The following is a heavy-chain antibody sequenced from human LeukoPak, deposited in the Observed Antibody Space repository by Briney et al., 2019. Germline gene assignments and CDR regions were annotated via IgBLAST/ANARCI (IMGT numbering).Heavy chain of an antibody. CDR1: GYTFTSYG. D-gene: IGHD3-9*01. CDR2: MNPNSGNT. Sequence: ASVKVSCKASGYTFTSYGISWVRQAPGQGLEWMGWMNPNSGNTGYAQKFQGRVTMTRNTSISTAYMELSSLRSEDTAVYYCARGRRLRYFDWSHYYYYMDVWGKGTTVTISS. J-gene: IGHJ6*03. CDR3: ARGRRLRYFDWSHYYYYMDV. V-gene: IGHV1-8*02.